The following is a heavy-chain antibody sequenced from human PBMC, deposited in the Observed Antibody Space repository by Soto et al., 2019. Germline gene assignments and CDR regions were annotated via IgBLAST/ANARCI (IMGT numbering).Heavy chain of an antibody. J-gene: IGHJ4*02. CDR3: ARDDELTVLKY. Sequence: QVELVESGGGVVQSGRSLRLSCATSGFDFSSHGYHWARQAPGKGLEWVAVIWHDGSKKYYADSVKGRFTISRDDSKSTLYLQMNSLRAEDSALYHCARDDELTVLKYWGQGTLVTVSS. CDR1: GFDFSSHG. D-gene: IGHD1-20*01. V-gene: IGHV3-33*01. CDR2: IWHDGSKK.